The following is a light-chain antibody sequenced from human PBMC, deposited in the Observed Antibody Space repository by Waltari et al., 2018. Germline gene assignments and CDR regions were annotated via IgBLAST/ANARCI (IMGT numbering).Light chain of an antibody. CDR3: QQSYSYWT. J-gene: IGKJ1*01. Sequence: DIQMTQSPSTLSASVGDRVTITCRASQSISDWLAWYQQKPGKAPKLLIYKASSLEGGVPSRFSGSGSGTEFTLPISSLQPDDFATYYCQQSYSYWTFGQGTKVEIK. CDR1: QSISDW. V-gene: IGKV1-5*03. CDR2: KAS.